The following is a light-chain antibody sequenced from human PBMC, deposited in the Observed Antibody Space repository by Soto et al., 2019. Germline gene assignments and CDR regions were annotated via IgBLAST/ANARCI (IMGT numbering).Light chain of an antibody. CDR1: QSVTGS. CDR2: RAS. Sequence: EIVLTQSPATLSLSPGERATVSCRASQSVTGSVAWYQQKPGQSPRLLIYRASDRASGIPARFTGSGSGTEFTLTISSLEPEDFAMYYCQQRAKWPPTFGGGTKVAIK. CDR3: QQRAKWPPT. J-gene: IGKJ4*01. V-gene: IGKV3-11*01.